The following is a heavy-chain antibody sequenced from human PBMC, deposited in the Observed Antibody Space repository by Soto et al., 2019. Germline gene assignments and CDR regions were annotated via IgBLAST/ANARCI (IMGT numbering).Heavy chain of an antibody. V-gene: IGHV3-23*01. CDR2: ISGSGGST. CDR1: GFTFSSYG. Sequence: GGSLRLSCAASGFTFSSYGMSWVRQSPGKGLEWVSAISGSGGSTYYADSVKGRFTISRDNSKNTLYLQMNSLRAEDTAVYYCAKELRHRIAAAGPLDYWGQGTLVTVSS. J-gene: IGHJ4*02. D-gene: IGHD6-13*01. CDR3: AKELRHRIAAAGPLDY.